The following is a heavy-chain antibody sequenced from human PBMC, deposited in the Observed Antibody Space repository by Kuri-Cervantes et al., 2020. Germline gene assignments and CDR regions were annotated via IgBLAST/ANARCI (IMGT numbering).Heavy chain of an antibody. Sequence: SETLSLTCAVSGGSISSGGYSWSWIRQPPGKGLEWIGYIYHSGSTYYNPSLKSRVTISVDRSKNQFSLKLSSVTAADTAVYYRARRYHDYGDAFDYWGQGTLVTVSS. CDR2: IYHSGST. CDR1: GGSISSGGYS. J-gene: IGHJ4*02. D-gene: IGHD4-17*01. V-gene: IGHV4-30-2*01. CDR3: ARRYHDYGDAFDY.